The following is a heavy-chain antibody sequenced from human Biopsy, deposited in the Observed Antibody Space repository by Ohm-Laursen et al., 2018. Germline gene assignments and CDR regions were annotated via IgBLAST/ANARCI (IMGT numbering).Heavy chain of an antibody. J-gene: IGHJ4*02. CDR1: GFIFDDYA. Sequence: SLRLSCAASGFIFDDYAMHWIRQAPGKGLEWVSYISWNSGSIYYADSVKGRFTISRDNANKSLYLQMNSLRAEDTAVYYCATTRSFDNWGQGTLVTVSS. CDR3: ATTRSFDN. CDR2: ISWNSGSI. V-gene: IGHV3-9*01. D-gene: IGHD4-11*01.